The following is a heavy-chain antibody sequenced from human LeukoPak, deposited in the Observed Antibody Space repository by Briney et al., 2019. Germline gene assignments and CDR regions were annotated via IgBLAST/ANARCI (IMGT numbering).Heavy chain of an antibody. CDR1: GYTFTGYY. V-gene: IGHV1-2*06. CDR3: ARGSIAARLVDY. CDR2: INPNSGGT. D-gene: IGHD6-6*01. J-gene: IGHJ4*02. Sequence: ASVKVSCKASGYTFTGYYMHWVRQAPGQGLEWMGRINPNSGGTNYAQKFQGRVTMTRDTSISTAYMELSRLKSNDTAVYYCARGSIAARLVDYWGQGTLVTVSS.